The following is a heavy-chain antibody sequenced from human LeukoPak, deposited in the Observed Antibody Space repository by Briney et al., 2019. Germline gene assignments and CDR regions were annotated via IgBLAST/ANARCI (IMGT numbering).Heavy chain of an antibody. V-gene: IGHV1-69*01. Sequence: SVKVSCKASGGTFSSYDISWVRQAPGQGLEWMGGIMPIFGTANYAQKFQGRVTITADESTSTAYMELSSLRSEDTAVYYCATSRYDILTGYYIAPYYFDYWGQGTLVTVSS. CDR3: ATSRYDILTGYYIAPYYFDY. J-gene: IGHJ4*02. D-gene: IGHD3-9*01. CDR2: IMPIFGTA. CDR1: GGTFSSYD.